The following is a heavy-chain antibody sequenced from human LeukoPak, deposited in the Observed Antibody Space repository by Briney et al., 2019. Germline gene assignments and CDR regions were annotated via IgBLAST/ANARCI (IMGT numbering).Heavy chain of an antibody. CDR2: IIPIFGTA. Sequence: RASVKVSCKASGGTFSSYAISWVRQAPGQGLEWMGGIIPIFGTANYAQKFQGRVTITTDESTSTAYMELSSLRSEDTAVYYCARGEVYYYYYMDVWGKGTTVTVSS. CDR1: GGTFSSYA. CDR3: ARGEVYYYYYMDV. V-gene: IGHV1-69*05. J-gene: IGHJ6*03.